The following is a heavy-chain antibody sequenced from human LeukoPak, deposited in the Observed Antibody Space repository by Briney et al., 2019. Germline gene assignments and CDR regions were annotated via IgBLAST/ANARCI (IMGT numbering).Heavy chain of an antibody. CDR2: IYYSGST. Sequence: SETLSLTCTVSGGSISSYYWSWIRQPPGKGLEWIGYIYYSGSTNYNPSLKSRVTISVDTSKNQFSLKLSSVTAADTAVYYCARGAVTTDYWGQGTLVTVSS. CDR3: ARGAVTTDY. D-gene: IGHD4-17*01. CDR1: GGSISSYY. V-gene: IGHV4-59*01. J-gene: IGHJ4*02.